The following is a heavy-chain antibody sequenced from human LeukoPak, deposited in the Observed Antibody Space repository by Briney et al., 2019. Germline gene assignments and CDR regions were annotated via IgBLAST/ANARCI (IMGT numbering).Heavy chain of an antibody. CDR1: GFTFNNYG. V-gene: IGHV3-30*03. CDR3: ARADVVVVAASPFDY. CDR2: ISYDGSNK. D-gene: IGHD2-15*01. Sequence: GGSLRLSCVASGFTFNNYGMHWVRQAPGKGLEWVAVISYDGSNKYYADSVKGRFTISRDNSKNTLYLQMNSLRAEDTAVYYCARADVVVVAASPFDYWGQGTLVTVSS. J-gene: IGHJ4*02.